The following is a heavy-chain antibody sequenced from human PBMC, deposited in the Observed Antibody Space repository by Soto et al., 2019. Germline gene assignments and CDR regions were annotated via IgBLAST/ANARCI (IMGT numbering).Heavy chain of an antibody. CDR2: IFYSGST. CDR1: GGSISSGDYY. V-gene: IGHV4-30-4*01. D-gene: IGHD3-10*01. Sequence: SETLSLTCTVSGGSISSGDYYWSRIRQPPGKGLEWIGYIFYSGSTYYNPSLKSRVTISVDTSKNQFSLKLSSVTAADTAVYYCARVPQSLLYYFDYWGQGTLVTVSS. J-gene: IGHJ4*02. CDR3: ARVPQSLLYYFDY.